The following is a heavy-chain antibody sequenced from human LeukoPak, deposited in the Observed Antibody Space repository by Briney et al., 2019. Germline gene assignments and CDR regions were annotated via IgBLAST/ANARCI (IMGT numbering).Heavy chain of an antibody. CDR3: ARGGVVVEGFFDY. CDR1: GGTFSSYT. CDR2: IIPILGIA. Sequence: SVKVSCKASGGTFSSYTISWVRQAPGQGLEWMGRIIPILGIANYAQKFQGRVTITADKSTSTAYMELSSLRSEDTAVYYCARGGVVVEGFFDYWGQGTPVTVSS. J-gene: IGHJ4*02. D-gene: IGHD3-22*01. V-gene: IGHV1-69*02.